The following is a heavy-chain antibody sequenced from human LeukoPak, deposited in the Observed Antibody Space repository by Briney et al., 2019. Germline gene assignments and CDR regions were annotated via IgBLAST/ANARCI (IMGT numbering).Heavy chain of an antibody. J-gene: IGHJ2*01. D-gene: IGHD6-19*01. CDR2: INPNSGGT. CDR1: GYTFTGYY. Sequence: ASVKVSCKASGYTFTGYYMHWVRQAPGQGLEWMGWINPNSGGTNYVQKFQGRVTMTRDTSISTAYMELSRLRTDDTAVYYCAREMSSGSPGWYFDLWGRGTLVTVSS. CDR3: AREMSSGSPGWYFDL. V-gene: IGHV1-2*02.